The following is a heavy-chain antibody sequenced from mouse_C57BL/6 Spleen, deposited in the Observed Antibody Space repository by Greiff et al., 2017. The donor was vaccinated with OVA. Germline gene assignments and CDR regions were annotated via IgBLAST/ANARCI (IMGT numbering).Heavy chain of an antibody. J-gene: IGHJ1*03. Sequence: QVQLQQSGAELARPGASVKLSCKASGYTFTSYGISWVKQRPGQGLEWIGEIYPRSGNTYYTEKFKGKATLTAAKSYSTAYMELRSLTSEDSAVYFCARSITTVVTTNWYFEVWGTGTTVTVSS. D-gene: IGHD1-1*01. CDR1: GYTFTSYG. CDR3: ARSITTVVTTNWYFEV. V-gene: IGHV1-81*01. CDR2: IYPRSGNT.